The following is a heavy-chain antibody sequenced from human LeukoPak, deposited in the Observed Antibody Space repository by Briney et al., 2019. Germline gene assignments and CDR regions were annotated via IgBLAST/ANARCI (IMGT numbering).Heavy chain of an antibody. D-gene: IGHD6-13*01. CDR2: INHSGST. V-gene: IGHV4-34*01. CDR1: GGAFSGYY. J-gene: IGHJ5*02. Sequence: SETLSLTCAVYGGAFSGYYWSWIRQTPGKGLAWIGEINHSGSTNYNPSLKSRVTRSVDTSKNQRSLELSSVTAADTAVYDCAGGVTEGSSSWYLWFDPWGQGTLVTVSS. CDR3: AGGVTEGSSSWYLWFDP.